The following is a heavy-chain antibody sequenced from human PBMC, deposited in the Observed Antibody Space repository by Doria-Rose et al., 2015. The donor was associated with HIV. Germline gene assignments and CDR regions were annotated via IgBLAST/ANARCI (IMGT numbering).Heavy chain of an antibody. V-gene: IGHV1-69*08. Sequence: IPMLGTTNYAQKFQGRVTIIADKSTSTAYMELGSLRSDDTAVYYCARAPAAGVSSYYYYYGLDVWGQGTPVTVS. J-gene: IGHJ6*02. CDR2: IPMLGTT. D-gene: IGHD6-13*01. CDR3: ARAPAAGVSSYYYYYGLDV.